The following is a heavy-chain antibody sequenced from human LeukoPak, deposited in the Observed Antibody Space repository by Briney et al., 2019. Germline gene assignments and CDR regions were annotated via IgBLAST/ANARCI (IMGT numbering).Heavy chain of an antibody. J-gene: IGHJ4*02. D-gene: IGHD2-2*01. CDR3: ARHIGTSALDY. Sequence: SETLSLTCAVAGGSISSGGYSWSWIRQPPGKGLEWIGFIYHSGNIYYNPSLRGRVTISEDRSKNQFSLNLSSVTASDTAVYYCARHIGTSALDYWGQGTLVTVSS. V-gene: IGHV4-30-2*01. CDR1: GGSISSGGYS. CDR2: IYHSGNI.